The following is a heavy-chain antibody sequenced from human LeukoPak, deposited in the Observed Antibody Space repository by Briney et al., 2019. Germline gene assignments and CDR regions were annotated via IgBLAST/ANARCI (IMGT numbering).Heavy chain of an antibody. D-gene: IGHD5-18*01. Sequence: PSETLSLTCTVSGGSISSYYWSWIRQPPGKGLEWIGYIYYSGSTNYNPSLKSRVTISVDTSKNQFSLKLSSVTAADTAVYYCARNTALGAFDIWGQGTMVTVSS. CDR3: ARNTALGAFDI. CDR1: GGSISSYY. CDR2: IYYSGST. V-gene: IGHV4-59*08. J-gene: IGHJ3*02.